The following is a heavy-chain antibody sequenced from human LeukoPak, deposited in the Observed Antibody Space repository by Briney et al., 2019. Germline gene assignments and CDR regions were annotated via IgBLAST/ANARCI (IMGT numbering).Heavy chain of an antibody. CDR2: ISYDGSNK. V-gene: IGHV3-30-3*01. CDR1: GFTFSSYA. CDR3: ARALGYCSGGSCYVSHYYYYGMDV. D-gene: IGHD2-15*01. Sequence: GGSLRLSCAASGFTFSSYAMHWVRQAPGEGLEWVAVISYDGSNKYYADSVKGRFTISRDNSKNTLYLQMNSLRAEDTAVYYCARALGYCSGGSCYVSHYYYYGMDVWGQGTTVTVSS. J-gene: IGHJ6*02.